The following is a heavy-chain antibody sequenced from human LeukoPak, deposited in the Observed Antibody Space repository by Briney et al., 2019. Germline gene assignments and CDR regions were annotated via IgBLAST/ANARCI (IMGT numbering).Heavy chain of an antibody. V-gene: IGHV3-49*03. Sequence: GGSLRLSCTASGFTFGDYLMSWFRQAPGKGLEWIGFISGGTTEYAASVKGRFTISRDDSTSIAYLQMNSLTTEDTAAYYCSSGSGWLSVYWGQGTLVTVSS. CDR1: GFTFGDYL. CDR2: ISGGTT. D-gene: IGHD6-19*01. J-gene: IGHJ4*02. CDR3: SSGSGWLSVY.